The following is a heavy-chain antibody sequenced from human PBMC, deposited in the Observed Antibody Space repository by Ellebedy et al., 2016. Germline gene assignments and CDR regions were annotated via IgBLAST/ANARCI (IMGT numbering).Heavy chain of an antibody. J-gene: IGHJ6*02. V-gene: IGHV1-2*04. D-gene: IGHD6-19*01. CDR2: INPNSGGT. CDR1: GYTFTGYY. Sequence: ASVKVSXKASGYTFTGYYMHWVRQAPGQGLEWMGWINPNSGGTNYAQKFQGWVTMTRDTSISTAYMELSRLRSDDTAVYYCARQPSLVAVAPIYYYGMDVWGQGTTVTVSS. CDR3: ARQPSLVAVAPIYYYGMDV.